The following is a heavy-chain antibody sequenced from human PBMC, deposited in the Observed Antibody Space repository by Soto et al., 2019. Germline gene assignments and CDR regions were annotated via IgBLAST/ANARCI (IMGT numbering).Heavy chain of an antibody. CDR3: ARGGTYLPVFFS. J-gene: IGHJ4*02. Sequence: HPGGSLRLSCAASGFTFSSHWMSWVRQAPGKGLEWVANIKQDGSEKYYVDSVKGRFTISRDNAKNSVYLQMNSLGVDDTAVYYCARGGTYLPVFFSWGQGTLVTVSS. CDR1: GFTFSSHW. D-gene: IGHD1-26*01. V-gene: IGHV3-7*05. CDR2: IKQDGSEK.